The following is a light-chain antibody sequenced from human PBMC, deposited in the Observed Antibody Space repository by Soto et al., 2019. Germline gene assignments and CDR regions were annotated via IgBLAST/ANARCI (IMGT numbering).Light chain of an antibody. Sequence: QSVLTQPPSASGSPGQSVTISYTGTSSSVGGYNFVSWDQHHPGKAPKLLIYEVSHRPSGVPDRFSGSKSGNTASLTVSGLQAEDEADYFCSSYADTNNYVFGTGTKVTV. J-gene: IGLJ1*01. CDR3: SSYADTNNYV. CDR2: EVS. CDR1: SSSVGGYNF. V-gene: IGLV2-8*01.